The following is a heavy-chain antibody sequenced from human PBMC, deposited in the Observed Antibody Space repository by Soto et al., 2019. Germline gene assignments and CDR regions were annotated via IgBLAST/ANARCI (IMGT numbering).Heavy chain of an antibody. D-gene: IGHD2-2*01. V-gene: IGHV4-59*08. Sequence: PSETLSLSCSVSGGSISTYYWSWIRQPPGKGLEWLGYIYYSGNTNYNPSLKSRVTISVDTSKNQFSLKLNSVTAADTAVYYCARQRSDIVVVPAAMGNSDYWGQGTLVTV. CDR1: GGSISTYY. CDR3: ARQRSDIVVVPAAMGNSDY. J-gene: IGHJ4*02. CDR2: IYYSGNT.